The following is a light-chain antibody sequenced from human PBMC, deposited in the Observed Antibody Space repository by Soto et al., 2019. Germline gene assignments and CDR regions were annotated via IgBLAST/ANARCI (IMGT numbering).Light chain of an antibody. J-gene: IGLJ2*01. CDR1: SSDVGRYNY. CDR3: SSFTTSNTLVV. V-gene: IGLV2-14*01. Sequence: QSVLTQPASVSGSPGQSITISCTGTSSDVGRYNYVSWYQQHPGKAPKFIIYEVTKRPSGVSNRFSGSKSGDTASLTISGLQAEDEADYYCSSFTTSNTLVVFGGGTKVTVL. CDR2: EVT.